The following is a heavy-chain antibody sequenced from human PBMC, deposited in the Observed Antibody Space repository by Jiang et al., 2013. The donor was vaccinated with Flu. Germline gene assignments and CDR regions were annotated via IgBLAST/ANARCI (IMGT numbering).Heavy chain of an antibody. CDR3: ARALGDTAMVDAFDI. D-gene: IGHD5-18*01. J-gene: IGHJ3*02. CDR2: ISYDGSNK. V-gene: IGHV3-30-3*01. Sequence: AVISYDGSNKYYADSVKGRFTISRDNSKNTLYLQMNSLRAEDTAVYYCARALGDTAMVDAFDIWGQGTMVTVSS.